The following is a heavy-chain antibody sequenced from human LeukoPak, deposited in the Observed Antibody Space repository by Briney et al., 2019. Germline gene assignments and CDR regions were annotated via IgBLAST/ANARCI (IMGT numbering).Heavy chain of an antibody. J-gene: IGHJ3*02. CDR3: ARPLLRYFDWLLDAFDI. CDR2: IYYSGST. Sequence: SETLSLTCTVSGGSISSSSYYWGWIRQPPGKGLEWIGSIYYSGSTYYNPSLKGRVTISVDTSKNQFSLKLSSVTAADTAVYYCARPLLRYFDWLLDAFDIWGQGTMVTVSS. D-gene: IGHD3-9*01. CDR1: GGSISSSSYY. V-gene: IGHV4-39*01.